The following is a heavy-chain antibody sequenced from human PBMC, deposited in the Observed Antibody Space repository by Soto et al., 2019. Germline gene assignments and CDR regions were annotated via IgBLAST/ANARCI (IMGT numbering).Heavy chain of an antibody. CDR2: IYPGDSDT. CDR3: ERPTYPHAGYYFDY. CDR1: GYSFTSYW. V-gene: IGHV5-51*01. Sequence: PGESLKISCKGSGYSFTSYWIGWVRQMPGKGLEWMGIIYPGDSDTRYSPSFQGQVTISADKYISTAYLQWSSLKASDTAMYYCERPTYPHAGYYFDYWGKGTRGTVSS. J-gene: IGHJ4*02.